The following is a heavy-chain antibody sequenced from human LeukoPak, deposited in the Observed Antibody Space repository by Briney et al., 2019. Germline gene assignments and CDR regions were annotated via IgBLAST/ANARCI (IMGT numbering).Heavy chain of an antibody. V-gene: IGHV3-21*01. CDR1: GFTFSSYS. J-gene: IGHJ4*03. D-gene: IGHD6-19*01. CDR2: ISSSSSYI. CDR3: ARDHAVAGTFDY. Sequence: PGGSLRLSCAASGFTFSSYSMNWVRQAPGKGLEWVSSISSSSSYIYYADSVKGRFTISRDNAKNSLYLQMNSLRAEDTAVYYCARDHAVAGTFDYWGQGTTVTVSS.